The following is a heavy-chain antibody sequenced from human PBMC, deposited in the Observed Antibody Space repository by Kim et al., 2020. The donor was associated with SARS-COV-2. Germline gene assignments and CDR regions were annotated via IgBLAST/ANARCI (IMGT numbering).Heavy chain of an antibody. CDR2: IREKANSYTT. V-gene: IGHV3-72*01. Sequence: GGSLRLSCAASGFTFSDHYMDWVRQAPGKGLEWIGRIREKANSYTTQYAASVKGRFTTSRDDSKNSLYLQMNSLKTEDTAVYYCARGPTVTTDHYHYGMDVWGQGTTVTVSS. CDR1: GFTFSDHY. CDR3: ARGPTVTTDHYHYGMDV. D-gene: IGHD4-17*01. J-gene: IGHJ6*02.